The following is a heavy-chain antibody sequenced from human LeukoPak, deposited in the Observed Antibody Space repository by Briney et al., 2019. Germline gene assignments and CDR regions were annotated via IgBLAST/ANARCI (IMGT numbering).Heavy chain of an antibody. Sequence: ASVKVSCKASEYTFTGYYMHWVRQAPGQGLEWMGWINPNSGGTNYAQKFQGRVTMTRDTSISTAYMELSRLRSDDTAVYYCAGVRGTTPSPYFDYWGQGTLVTVSS. D-gene: IGHD1-1*01. CDR1: EYTFTGYY. V-gene: IGHV1-2*02. J-gene: IGHJ4*02. CDR2: INPNSGGT. CDR3: AGVRGTTPSPYFDY.